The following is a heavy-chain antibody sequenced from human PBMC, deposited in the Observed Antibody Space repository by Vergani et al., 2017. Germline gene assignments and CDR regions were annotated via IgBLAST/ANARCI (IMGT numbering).Heavy chain of an antibody. D-gene: IGHD3-22*01. Sequence: EVQLVESGGVVVQPGGSLRLSCAASGFTFDDYAMHWVRQAPGKGLGWVSLISWDGGSTYYADSVKGRFTISRDNSKNSLYLQMNSLRAEDTALYYCAKDSYDSSGYPDYWGQGTLVTVSS. V-gene: IGHV3-43D*04. J-gene: IGHJ4*02. CDR1: GFTFDDYA. CDR2: ISWDGGST. CDR3: AKDSYDSSGYPDY.